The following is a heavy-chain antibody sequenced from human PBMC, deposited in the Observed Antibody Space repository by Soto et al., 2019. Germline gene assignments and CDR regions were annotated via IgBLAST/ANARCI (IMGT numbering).Heavy chain of an antibody. CDR3: ARRRGVGGSWFFDY. Sequence: QLQLQESCPGLVKPSETLSLTCTVSGGSVNTYYWGWIRQPPGKGLEWIASLYYSGSTYYNPSLKSRVIISVDTSKNPFSLKLNSVTAADTAVYYCARRRGVGGSWFFDYWGQGTLVTVSS. V-gene: IGHV4-39*01. CDR1: GGSVNTYY. J-gene: IGHJ4*02. D-gene: IGHD6-13*01. CDR2: LYYSGST.